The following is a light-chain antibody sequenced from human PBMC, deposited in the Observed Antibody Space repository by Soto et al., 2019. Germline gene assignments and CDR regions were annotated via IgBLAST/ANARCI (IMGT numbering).Light chain of an antibody. CDR2: DAS. CDR3: QQYNNWPVP. CDR1: QSLSRIS. J-gene: IGKJ4*01. V-gene: IGKV3-11*01. Sequence: MGMTLGPGALSLSPGYTSTLSCRASQSLSRISLAWYQQKPGQAPRLLIYDASNRATGIPARFSGSGSGTDFTLTISSLEPEDFAVYYCQQYNNWPVPFGGGTIVDVK.